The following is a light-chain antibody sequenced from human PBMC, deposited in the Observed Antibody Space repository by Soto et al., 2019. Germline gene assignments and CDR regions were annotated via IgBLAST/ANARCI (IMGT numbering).Light chain of an antibody. CDR2: KAS. J-gene: IGKJ4*01. CDR3: KQYNSYPLT. V-gene: IGKV1-5*03. Sequence: DIQVTLSPSTLSASVGDRVTITCRASQTISSWLAWYQQKPGQAPKLLIYKASSLESAVPSRFSGSGSGTEITLTISGLQPDDFATYYCKQYNSYPLTFGGGTKVDI. CDR1: QTISSW.